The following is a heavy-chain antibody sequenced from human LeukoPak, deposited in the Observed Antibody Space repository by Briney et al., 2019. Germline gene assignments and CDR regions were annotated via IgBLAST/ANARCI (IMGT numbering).Heavy chain of an antibody. J-gene: IGHJ6*03. CDR1: GGSISSYY. CDR3: ARASDYGSGSYLGYYYYYYMDV. V-gene: IGHV4-59*01. Sequence: SETLSLTCTVSGGSISSYYWSWIRPPPGKGLEWIGYIYYSGSTNYNPSLKSRVTISVDTSKNQFSLKLSSVTAADTAVYYCARASDYGSGSYLGYYYYYYMDVWGKGTTVTVSS. D-gene: IGHD3-10*01. CDR2: IYYSGST.